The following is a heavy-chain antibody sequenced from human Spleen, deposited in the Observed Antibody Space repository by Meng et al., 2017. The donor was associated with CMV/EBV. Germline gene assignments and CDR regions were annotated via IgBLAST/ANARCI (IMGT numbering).Heavy chain of an antibody. CDR1: GGSISSVDSY. CDR3: ARAAGAIDY. D-gene: IGHD1-26*01. V-gene: IGHV4-30-4*08. J-gene: IGHJ4*02. CDR2: IYYSGTN. Sequence: LTCTVSGGSISSVDSYWSWIRQHPGKGLEWIGYIYYSGTNSYNPSLRSRLKISADTSKNQFSLKLNSVTVADTAVYYCARAAGAIDYWGQGALVTVSS.